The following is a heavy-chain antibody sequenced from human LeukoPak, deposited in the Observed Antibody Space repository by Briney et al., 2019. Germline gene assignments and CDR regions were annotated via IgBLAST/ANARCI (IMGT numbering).Heavy chain of an antibody. J-gene: IGHJ4*02. Sequence: GGSLRLSCAASRFTFDDYAMHWVRQAPGKGLEWVSGISWNSGSIGYADSVKGRFTISRDNAKNSLYLQMNSLRAEDTALYYCAKDTSLLWFGELGHWGQGTLVTVSS. CDR1: RFTFDDYA. CDR2: ISWNSGSI. D-gene: IGHD3-10*01. V-gene: IGHV3-9*01. CDR3: AKDTSLLWFGELGH.